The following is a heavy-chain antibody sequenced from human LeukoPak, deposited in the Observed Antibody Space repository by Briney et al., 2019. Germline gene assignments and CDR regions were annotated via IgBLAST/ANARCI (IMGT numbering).Heavy chain of an antibody. V-gene: IGHV4-4*02. CDR2: IYHSGSP. CDR1: GGSISSSNW. J-gene: IGHJ4*02. CDR3: ARDWGYSYGYLDY. Sequence: SGTLSLTCAVSGGSISSSNWWSWVRQPPGKGLEWIGEIYHSGSPNYNPSLKSRVTISVDKSKNLFSLKLSSVTAADTAVYYCARDWGYSYGYLDYCGQGSLVTVSS. D-gene: IGHD5-18*01.